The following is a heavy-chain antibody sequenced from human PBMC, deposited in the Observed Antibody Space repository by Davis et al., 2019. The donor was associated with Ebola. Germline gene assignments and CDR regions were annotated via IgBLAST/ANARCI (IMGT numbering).Heavy chain of an antibody. V-gene: IGHV4-61*01. D-gene: IGHD6-19*01. CDR2: IYYSGST. Sequence: MPSETLSLTCAVSGGSISSGSSYYWSWIRQPPGKGLEWIGYIYYSGSTNYNPSLKSRVTISVDTSKNQFFLKLSSVTAADTAMYYCARWAGSSGDLRAFDIWGQGTMVTVSS. CDR1: GGSISSGSSYY. CDR3: ARWAGSSGDLRAFDI. J-gene: IGHJ3*02.